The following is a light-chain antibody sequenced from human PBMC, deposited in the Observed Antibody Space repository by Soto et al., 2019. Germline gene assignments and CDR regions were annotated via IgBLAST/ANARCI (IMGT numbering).Light chain of an antibody. Sequence: DVVMTQSPLSLPVTLGQPASISCRSSQSLVYSDGDTYLSWFQLRPGQAPRRLIYKVSRRDPGVPDRFSGSGSGTDFTLRISRVEAEDVGIYYCMQGTHWPTYTFGQGTKLEIK. CDR1: QSLVYSDGDTY. J-gene: IGKJ2*01. V-gene: IGKV2-30*01. CDR3: MQGTHWPTYT. CDR2: KVS.